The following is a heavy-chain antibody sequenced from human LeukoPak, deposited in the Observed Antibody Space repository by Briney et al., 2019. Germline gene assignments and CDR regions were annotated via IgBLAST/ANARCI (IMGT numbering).Heavy chain of an antibody. D-gene: IGHD4-17*01. Sequence: PGGSLRLSCVASGFTFSNYAMSWVRQAPEKGLDWVSVISGSAHKIRYADSVKGRLTISRDNSKNTLYLQMNSLRAEDTAVYYCARGRGTVTTMDYWGQGTLVTVSS. CDR2: ISGSAHKI. CDR1: GFTFSNYA. CDR3: ARGRGTVTTMDY. V-gene: IGHV3-23*01. J-gene: IGHJ4*02.